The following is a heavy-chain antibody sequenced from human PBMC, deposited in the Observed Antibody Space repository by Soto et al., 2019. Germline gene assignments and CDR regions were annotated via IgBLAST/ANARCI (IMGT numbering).Heavy chain of an antibody. CDR2: VRPDGAET. CDR3: ARKRVTTIGTFGFDI. J-gene: IGHJ3*02. V-gene: IGHV3-74*01. Sequence: EVQLEESGGGLVQPGGSLRLSCAASGFTFSTYWMHWIRQAPGQGLVWVSRVRPDGAETTYADSVKGRLTISRDNAENTVHLQMNSLRVEDTAVYYCARKRVTTIGTFGFDIWGQGTVVSVSS. D-gene: IGHD4-17*01. CDR1: GFTFSTYW.